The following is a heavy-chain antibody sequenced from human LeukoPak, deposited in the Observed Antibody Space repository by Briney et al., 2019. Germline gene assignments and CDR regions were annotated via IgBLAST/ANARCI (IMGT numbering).Heavy chain of an antibody. D-gene: IGHD1-26*01. V-gene: IGHV4-4*07. CDR3: ARDEGSGSYAWDY. J-gene: IGHJ4*02. CDR2: IYFSGST. CDR1: GGSISSNY. Sequence: SETLSLTCTVSGGSISSNYWSWIRQPAGKGLEWIGRIYFSGSTNYNPPLKSRVTMSLDTSKNQFSLKMRSMTAADTAVYYCARDEGSGSYAWDYWGQGTLVTVSS.